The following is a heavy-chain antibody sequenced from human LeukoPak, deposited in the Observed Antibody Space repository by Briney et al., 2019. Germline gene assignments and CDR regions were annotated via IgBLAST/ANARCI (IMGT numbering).Heavy chain of an antibody. D-gene: IGHD2-15*01. CDR3: ARAGLYCSGGSCYHFDY. J-gene: IGHJ4*02. CDR1: GFTVSSNY. V-gene: IGHV3-53*01. Sequence: PGGSLRLSCAASGFTVSSNYMSWVRQAPGKGLEWVSVIYSGGSTYYADCVKGRFTISRDNSKNTLYLQMNSLRAEDTAVYYCARAGLYCSGGSCYHFDYWGQGTLVTVSS. CDR2: IYSGGST.